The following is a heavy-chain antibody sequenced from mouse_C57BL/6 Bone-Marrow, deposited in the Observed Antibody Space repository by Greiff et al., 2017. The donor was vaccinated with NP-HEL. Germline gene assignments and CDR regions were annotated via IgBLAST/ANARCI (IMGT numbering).Heavy chain of an antibody. D-gene: IGHD2-1*01. CDR2: FYPGSGSI. CDR1: GYTFTEYT. Sequence: VKVVESGAELVKPGASVKLSCKASGYTFTEYTIHWVKQRSGQGLEWIGWFYPGSGSIKYNEKFKDKATLTADKSSSTVYMELSRLTSEDSAVYFCARHGIYYGNQKDYFDYWGQGTTLTVSS. J-gene: IGHJ2*01. CDR3: ARHGIYYGNQKDYFDY. V-gene: IGHV1-62-2*01.